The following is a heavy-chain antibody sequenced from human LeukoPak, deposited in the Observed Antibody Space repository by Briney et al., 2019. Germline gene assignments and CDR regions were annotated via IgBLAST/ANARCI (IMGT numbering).Heavy chain of an antibody. CDR2: ISGSGGST. J-gene: IGHJ4*02. V-gene: IGHV3-23*01. Sequence: PGGSLRLSCGASGFTFSSYAMSWVRQAPGKGLEWVSAISGSGGSTYYADSVKGRFTISRDNAKNSLYLQMNSLRDEDTAVYYCARDPQRFLEWFPFDYWGQGTLVTVSS. CDR3: ARDPQRFLEWFPFDY. CDR1: GFTFSSYA. D-gene: IGHD3-3*01.